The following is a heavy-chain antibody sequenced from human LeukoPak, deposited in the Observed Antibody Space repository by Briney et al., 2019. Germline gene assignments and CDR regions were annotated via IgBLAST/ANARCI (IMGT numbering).Heavy chain of an antibody. CDR3: ATSGGTSGPELDY. J-gene: IGHJ4*02. V-gene: IGHV1-2*02. CDR2: INPKSGGT. Sequence: VASVKVSCKASGYTFTGYYMHWVRQAPGQGLEWMGWINPKSGGTNYAQKFQGRVTMTGDTSISTAYMEVSRMTSDDTAVYYCATSGGTSGPELDYWGQGTLVTVSS. CDR1: GYTFTGYY. D-gene: IGHD3-3*01.